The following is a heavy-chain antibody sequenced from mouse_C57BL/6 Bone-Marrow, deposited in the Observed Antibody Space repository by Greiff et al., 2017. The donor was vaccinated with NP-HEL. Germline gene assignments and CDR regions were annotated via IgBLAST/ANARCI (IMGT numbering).Heavy chain of an antibody. CDR2: IYPGDGDT. CDR3: ASGGGNLYLWDY. D-gene: IGHD2-1*01. CDR1: GYAFSSYW. Sequence: QVQLQQSGAELVKPGASVKISCKASGYAFSSYWMNWVKQRPGKGLEWIGQIYPGDGDTNYNGKFKGKATLTADKSSSTAYLQLSSLTSEDSAVYFCASGGGNLYLWDYWGQGTTLTVSS. V-gene: IGHV1-80*01. J-gene: IGHJ2*01.